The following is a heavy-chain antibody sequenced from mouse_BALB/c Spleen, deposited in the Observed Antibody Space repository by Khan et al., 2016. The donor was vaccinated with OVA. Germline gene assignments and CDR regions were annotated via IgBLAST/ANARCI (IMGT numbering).Heavy chain of an antibody. CDR3: ARSGYFAWFGY. CDR1: GFNIKDYY. CDR2: IDPENGKS. J-gene: IGHJ3*01. V-gene: IGHV14-1*02. Sequence: VQLQQSGAELVRPGALVKLSCKASGFNIKDYYIHWVKQRPEQGLEWIGWIDPENGKSIYDPKFQDKASITADTSSNTAYLQLSSLTSEDTAGYYCARSGYFAWFGYWGQGTLVTVSA.